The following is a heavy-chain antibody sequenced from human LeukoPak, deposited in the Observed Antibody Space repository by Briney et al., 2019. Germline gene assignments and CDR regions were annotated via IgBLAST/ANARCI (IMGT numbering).Heavy chain of an antibody. CDR1: GFPLDDKA. D-gene: IGHD1-26*01. V-gene: IGHV3-9*03. CDR3: VKDIGSGSYRYGGYFDY. CDR2: ISRNSDST. Sequence: GRSLRLSCAASGFPLDDKAMHWVRQAPGKGLEWVAGISRNSDSTGYADSVKGRFTISRDNAKNPLYLQMNSLRAEDMALYYCVKDIGSGSYRYGGYFDYWGQGTLVTVSS. J-gene: IGHJ4*02.